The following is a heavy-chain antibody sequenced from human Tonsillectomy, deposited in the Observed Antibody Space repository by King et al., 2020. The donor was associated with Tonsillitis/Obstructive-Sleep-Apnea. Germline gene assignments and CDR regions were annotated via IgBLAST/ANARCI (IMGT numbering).Heavy chain of an antibody. J-gene: IGHJ6*02. CDR2: SNHSGST. CDR1: GGSFSGYY. Sequence: VQLQQWGAGLLKPSETLSLTCAVYGGSFSGYYWNWIRHPPGKGLDWIGESNHSGSTNYNPSLKSRVTISVDTSKNQFSLKLSSVTAADTAVYYCVCRYYYYGMDVWGQGTPVTVSS. CDR3: VCRYYYYGMDV. V-gene: IGHV4-34*01.